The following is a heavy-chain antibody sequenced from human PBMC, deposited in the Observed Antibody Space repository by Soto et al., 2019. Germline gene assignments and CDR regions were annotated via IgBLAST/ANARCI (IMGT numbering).Heavy chain of an antibody. D-gene: IGHD6-13*01. CDR1: GGTFSSYA. Sequence: ASVKVSCKASGGTFSSYAISWVRQAPGQGLEWMGWISAYNGNTNYAQRLQGRATMTTDTSTSTAYMELRSLRSDDTAVYYCARDPALLLIAAAGALDSWGQGTLVTVSS. J-gene: IGHJ4*02. CDR2: ISAYNGNT. V-gene: IGHV1-18*01. CDR3: ARDPALLLIAAAGALDS.